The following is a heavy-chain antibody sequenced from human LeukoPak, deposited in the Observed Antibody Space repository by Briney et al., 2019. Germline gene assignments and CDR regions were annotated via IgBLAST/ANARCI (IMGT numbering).Heavy chain of an antibody. CDR3: AKRRSSTTGSPFDC. D-gene: IGHD1-1*01. CDR1: GFIFDDYA. Sequence: PGRSLRLSCAASGFIFDDYAMHWVRQVPGKGLEWVSGISWNSGSTGYADSVKGRFTISRDNAKNSLYLQMNNLRAEDTALYYCAKRRSSTTGSPFDCWGQGTLVAVSS. J-gene: IGHJ4*02. V-gene: IGHV3-9*01. CDR2: ISWNSGST.